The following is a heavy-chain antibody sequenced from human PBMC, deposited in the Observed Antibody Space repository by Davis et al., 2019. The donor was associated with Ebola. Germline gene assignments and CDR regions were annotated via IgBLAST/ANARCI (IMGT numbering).Heavy chain of an antibody. D-gene: IGHD3-3*01. CDR1: GFTFSSYS. V-gene: IGHV3-21*01. CDR2: ISSSSSYI. J-gene: IGHJ3*02. CDR3: ARPSITIFGFSSDAFDI. Sequence: GESLKISCAASGFTFSSYSMNWVRQAPGKGLEWVSSISSSSSYIYYADSVKGRFTISRDNAKNSLYLQMNSLRAEDTAVYYCARPSITIFGFSSDAFDIWGQGTMVTVSS.